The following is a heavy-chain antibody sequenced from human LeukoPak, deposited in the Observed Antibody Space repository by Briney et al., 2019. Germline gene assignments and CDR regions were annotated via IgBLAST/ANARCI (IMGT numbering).Heavy chain of an antibody. V-gene: IGHV1-2*02. CDR2: INPKSGGT. Sequence: ASVKVSCKASGYTFTGYYMNWVRQAPGQGLEWMGWINPKSGGTNYAQRFQGRVTMTRDTSISSAYMELSRLRSDDAAVYYCVRGGYSYGVDYWGQGTLVTVSS. J-gene: IGHJ4*02. CDR3: VRGGYSYGVDY. D-gene: IGHD5-18*01. CDR1: GYTFTGYY.